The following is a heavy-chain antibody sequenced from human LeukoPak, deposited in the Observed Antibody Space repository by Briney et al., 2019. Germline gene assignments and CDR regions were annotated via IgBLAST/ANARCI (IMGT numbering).Heavy chain of an antibody. J-gene: IGHJ4*02. V-gene: IGHV1-46*01. CDR1: GYTFTRNY. Sequence: ASVKVSCKASGYTFTRNYMLWVRQAPGQGLEWMGIINPRDGRTRYAQNFQGRVTMIRDTSTSTVYMELSSLRPKDTPGYYCARNGASLFRSLGPDSWGPGTLVTVSS. CDR2: INPRDGRT. D-gene: IGHD2-21*01. CDR3: ARNGASLFRSLGPDS.